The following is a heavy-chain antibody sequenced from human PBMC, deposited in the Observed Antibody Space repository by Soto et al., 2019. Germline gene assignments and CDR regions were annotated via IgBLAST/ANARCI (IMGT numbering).Heavy chain of an antibody. V-gene: IGHV3-33*08. J-gene: IGHJ6*02. Sequence: PGGTKRLSCAASGFTFISYSMNWVRQAPGKGLEWVAVIWYDGSNKYYADSVKGRFTISRDNSKNTLYLQMNSLRAEDTAVYYCSRDLSKQWLVPYGMDVWGQGTTVTVSS. CDR1: GFTFISYS. CDR3: SRDLSKQWLVPYGMDV. CDR2: IWYDGSNK. D-gene: IGHD6-19*01.